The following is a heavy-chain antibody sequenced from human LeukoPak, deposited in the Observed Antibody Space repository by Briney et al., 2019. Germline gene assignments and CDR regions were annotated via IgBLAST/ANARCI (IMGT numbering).Heavy chain of an antibody. V-gene: IGHV1-2*06. D-gene: IGHD3-10*01. Sequence: ASVKVSCKASGYTFTGYYMHWVRQAPGQGLEWMGRINPNNGATNYAQKLQGRVTITGNTSISTAYMELSSLRSDDTAVYYCARGGGLLWFGELFQYNWFDPWGQGTLVTVSS. J-gene: IGHJ5*02. CDR1: GYTFTGYY. CDR3: ARGGGLLWFGELFQYNWFDP. CDR2: INPNNGAT.